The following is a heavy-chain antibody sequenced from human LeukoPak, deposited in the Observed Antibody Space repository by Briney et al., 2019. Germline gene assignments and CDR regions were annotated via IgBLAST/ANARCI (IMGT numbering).Heavy chain of an antibody. CDR2: IYHSGST. CDR1: GGSISSSNW. V-gene: IGHV4-4*02. J-gene: IGHJ4*02. D-gene: IGHD6-19*01. Sequence: SETLSLTCAVSGGSISSSNWWSWVRQPPGKGLEWIGEIYHSGSTNYNPSLKSRVTISVDTSKNQFSLKLSSVTAADTAVYYCARVGIAVAGQDYWGQGTLVTVSS. CDR3: ARVGIAVAGQDY.